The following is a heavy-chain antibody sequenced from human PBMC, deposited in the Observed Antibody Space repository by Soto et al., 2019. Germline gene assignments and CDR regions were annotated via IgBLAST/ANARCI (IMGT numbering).Heavy chain of an antibody. J-gene: IGHJ2*01. Sequence: GKGPDWIGEINHSGSTKYNPSLKSQVTISVDTSKNQFSLKLSSVTGADTAVYYCASRIFCREEDGIRDSVTVSAFLLNRSSDL. D-gene: IGHD3-3*02. CDR3: ASRIFCREEDGIRDSVTVSAFLLNRSSDL. CDR2: INHSGST. V-gene: IGHV4-34*01.